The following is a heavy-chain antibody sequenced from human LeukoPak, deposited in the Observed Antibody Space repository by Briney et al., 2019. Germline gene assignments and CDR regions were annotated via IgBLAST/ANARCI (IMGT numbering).Heavy chain of an antibody. Sequence: QAGGSLRLSRAASGFTFRTYAMSWVRQAPGKGLEWVSGISDSGDGTYYAESVKGRFTISRDNSKNTVFLQMNSLRADDTAKYYCAKDKAPGRWHTPSDFWGQGTLVTVSS. J-gene: IGHJ4*02. V-gene: IGHV3-23*01. CDR3: AKDKAPGRWHTPSDF. D-gene: IGHD5-24*01. CDR1: GFTFRTYA. CDR2: ISDSGDGT.